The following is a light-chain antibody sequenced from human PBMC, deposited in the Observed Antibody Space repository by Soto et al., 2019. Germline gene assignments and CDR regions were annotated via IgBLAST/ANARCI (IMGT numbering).Light chain of an antibody. V-gene: IGKV3-15*01. CDR3: QQYDNWPPWT. Sequence: EVVMTQSPATLSVSPGERATLSCRASQSVSSNLAWYQQKPGRAPRLLIYGASTRATGVPVRFSGSGSGTEFTLTIGSLQSEDFAFYYCQQYDNWPPWTFGQGTKVEIK. J-gene: IGKJ1*01. CDR2: GAS. CDR1: QSVSSN.